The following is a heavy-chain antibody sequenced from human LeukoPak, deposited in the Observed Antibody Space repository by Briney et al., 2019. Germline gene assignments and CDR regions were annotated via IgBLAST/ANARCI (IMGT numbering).Heavy chain of an antibody. V-gene: IGHV5-51*01. CDR2: IYPGDSDT. J-gene: IGHJ5*02. Sequence: GGALEISLKGSGYSFTSYWIGWGRPMPGKGLEGGGIIYPGDSDTRYSPSFHGQVTISADKSISTAYLQWSSLKASDTAMYYCARFPGSDDYVLGPWFDPWGQGTLVTVSS. CDR3: ARFPGSDDYVLGPWFDP. D-gene: IGHD4-17*01. CDR1: GYSFTSYW.